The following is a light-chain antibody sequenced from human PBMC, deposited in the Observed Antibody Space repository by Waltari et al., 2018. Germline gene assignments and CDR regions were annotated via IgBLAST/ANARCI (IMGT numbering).Light chain of an antibody. CDR1: NSDFGSHNR. Sequence: QSALTQPPSVSGSPGQTVTITCTGTNSDFGSHNRVSWYQKPPGTAPKLVFYEVNNRPSGVPDRFSGSKSGTPASLTLSGLQAEDEADYYCSSWTGSPVFGGGTKLTVL. J-gene: IGLJ3*02. CDR3: SSWTGSPV. CDR2: EVN. V-gene: IGLV2-18*02.